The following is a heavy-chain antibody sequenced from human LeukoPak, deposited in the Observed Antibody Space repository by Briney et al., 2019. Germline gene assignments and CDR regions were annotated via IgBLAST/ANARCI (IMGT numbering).Heavy chain of an antibody. CDR3: ARVDRYCSGGSCED. Sequence: ASVKVSCKASGYTFTSYDINWVRQATGQGLEWMGWMNPNSGNTGYAQKFQGRVTMTRNTSISTAYMELSSLRSEDTAVYHCARVDRYCSGGSCEDWGQGTLVTASS. CDR1: GYTFTSYD. J-gene: IGHJ4*02. V-gene: IGHV1-8*01. D-gene: IGHD2-15*01. CDR2: MNPNSGNT.